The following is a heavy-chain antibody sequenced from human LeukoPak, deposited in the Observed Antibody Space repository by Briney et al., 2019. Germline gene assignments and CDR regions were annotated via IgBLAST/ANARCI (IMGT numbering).Heavy chain of an antibody. J-gene: IGHJ3*02. V-gene: IGHV3-30*04. Sequence: GGSLRLSCAASGFIFSNYAMHWVRQAPGKGLEWVALISSDGSKIYYADSVKGRFTISRDNSKNTLYLQMNSLRAEDTAVYYCARDSGWLSNDAFDIWGQGTMVTVSS. CDR2: ISSDGSKI. CDR1: GFIFSNYA. CDR3: ARDSGWLSNDAFDI. D-gene: IGHD3-22*01.